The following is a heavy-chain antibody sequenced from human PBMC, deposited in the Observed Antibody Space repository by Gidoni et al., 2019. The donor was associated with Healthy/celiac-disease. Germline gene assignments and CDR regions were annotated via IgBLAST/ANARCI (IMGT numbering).Heavy chain of an antibody. Sequence: EVQLVESGGGLVKSGGSLRLSCAASGFTFSSYSMNWVRQAPGKGLEWVSSISSSSSYIYYADSVKGRFTISRDNAKNSLYLQMNSLRAEDTAVYYCARANWENAFDIWGQGTMVTVSS. CDR2: ISSSSSYI. CDR3: ARANWENAFDI. V-gene: IGHV3-21*01. CDR1: GFTFSSYS. D-gene: IGHD7-27*01. J-gene: IGHJ3*02.